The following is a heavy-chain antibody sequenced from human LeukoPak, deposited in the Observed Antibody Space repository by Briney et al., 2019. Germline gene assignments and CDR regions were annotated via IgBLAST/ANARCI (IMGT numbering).Heavy chain of an antibody. D-gene: IGHD1-26*01. J-gene: IGHJ4*02. V-gene: IGHV3-21*01. CDR1: GFTLSSSN. CDR2: ISSNSSYI. CDR3: ADGEPESGFDY. Sequence: RGCLRLSCAAPGFTLSSSNMNWVRPAPGKGLEWVSSISSNSSYIYYADSVKGRFTISRDNAKNSLYLQMNSLGAEDTAVYYCADGEPESGFDYWGQGTLVTVSS.